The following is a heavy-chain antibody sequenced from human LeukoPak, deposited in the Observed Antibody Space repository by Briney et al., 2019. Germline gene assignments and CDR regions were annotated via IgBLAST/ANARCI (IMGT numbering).Heavy chain of an antibody. V-gene: IGHV3-30-3*01. J-gene: IGHJ4*02. CDR3: ARSPEQLALYY. Sequence: GRSLRLSCAASGFTFSSYAMRWVRQAPGKGLEWVAVISYDGSNKYYADSVKGRFTISRDNSKNTLYLQMNSLRAEDTAVYYCARSPEQLALYYWGQGTLVTVSS. D-gene: IGHD6-6*01. CDR2: ISYDGSNK. CDR1: GFTFSSYA.